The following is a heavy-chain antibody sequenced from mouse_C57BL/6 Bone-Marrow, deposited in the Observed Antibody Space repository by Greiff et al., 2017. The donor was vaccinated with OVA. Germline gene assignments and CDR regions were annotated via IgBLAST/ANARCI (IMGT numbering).Heavy chain of an antibody. J-gene: IGHJ1*03. CDR3: ARRYYGSHWYFDV. D-gene: IGHD1-1*01. Sequence: VQLQQSGPELVKPGASVKIPCKASGYTFTDYNMDWVKQSHGKSLEWIGDINPNNGGTIYNQKFKGKATLTVDKSSSTAYMELRSLASEDTAVYYCARRYYGSHWYFDVWGTGTTVTVSS. CDR2: INPNNGGT. CDR1: GYTFTDYN. V-gene: IGHV1-18*01.